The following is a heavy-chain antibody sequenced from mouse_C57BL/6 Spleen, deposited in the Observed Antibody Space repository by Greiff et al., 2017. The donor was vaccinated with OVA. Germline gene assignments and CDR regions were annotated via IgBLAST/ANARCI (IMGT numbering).Heavy chain of an antibody. D-gene: IGHD1-1*01. CDR1: GYTFTSYW. CDR3: ARTIITTVGLNWYFDV. J-gene: IGHJ1*03. CDR2: IDPNSGGT. Sequence: QVQLQQPGAELVKPGASVKLSCKASGYTFTSYWMHWVKQRPGRGLEWIGRIDPNSGGTKYNEKFKSKATLTVDKPSSTAYMQLSSLTSEDSAVYYGARTIITTVGLNWYFDVWGTGTTVTVSS. V-gene: IGHV1-72*01.